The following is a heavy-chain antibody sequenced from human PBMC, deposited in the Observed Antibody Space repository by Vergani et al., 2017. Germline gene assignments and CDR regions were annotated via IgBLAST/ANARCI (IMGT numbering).Heavy chain of an antibody. CDR3: AKNPGISTTRHYYAMDV. CDR2: ISPGSSTV. J-gene: IGHJ6*02. V-gene: IGHV3-11*04. D-gene: IGHD1-1*01. CDR1: GFKFSDHY. Sequence: LEESGGGSVKPGGSLRLSCAASGFKFSDHYMSWIRQAPGKGLEWVSHISPGSSTVSYTDSVTGRFTVSRDNDNNSLTLDMTTLRVEDTAVYYCAKNPGISTTRHYYAMDVWGQGPTVTVSS.